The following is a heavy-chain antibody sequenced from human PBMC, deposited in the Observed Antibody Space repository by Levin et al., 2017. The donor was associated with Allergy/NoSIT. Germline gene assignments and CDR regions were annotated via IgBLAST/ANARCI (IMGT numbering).Heavy chain of an antibody. CDR2: VYYTGNT. D-gene: IGHD6-19*01. CDR1: GDSMSDYY. V-gene: IGHV4-59*01. J-gene: IGHJ5*02. Sequence: SETLSLTCKVSGDSMSDYYWSWIRQSPGKGLEWIGYVYYTGNTNYNPSLESRVTISLDTSRKQSSLNMTSVTAADTAIYYCAKFEVYGSGWSVTGLDHWGQGIRVTVSS. CDR3: AKFEVYGSGWSVTGLDH.